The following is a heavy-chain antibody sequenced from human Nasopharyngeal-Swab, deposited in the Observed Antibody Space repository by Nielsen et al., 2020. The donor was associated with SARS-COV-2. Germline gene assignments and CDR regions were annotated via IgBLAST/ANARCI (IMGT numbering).Heavy chain of an antibody. J-gene: IGHJ4*02. D-gene: IGHD3-3*01. CDR3: ARHHYDFWSGYYEGYFDY. V-gene: IGHV4-34*01. CDR2: INHSGST. Sequence: SETLSLTCAVSGGSFSGYYWGWIRRPPGKGLEWIGEINHSGSTNYNPSLKSRVTISLDTSKNQFSLKLSSVTAADTAVYYCARHHYDFWSGYYEGYFDYWGQGTLVTVSS. CDR1: GGSFSGYY.